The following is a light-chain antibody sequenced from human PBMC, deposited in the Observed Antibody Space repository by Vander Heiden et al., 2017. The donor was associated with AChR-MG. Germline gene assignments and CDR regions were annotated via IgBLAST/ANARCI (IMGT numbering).Light chain of an antibody. CDR1: SSDIGSYDF. CDR2: DVS. CDR3: SSYADGPTFYV. Sequence: SALAQPAPVSASPGQSITISCTGTSSDIGSYDFVSWYQHHPGKAPKFIIYDVSQRPSGVSNRFSGSKSGNTASLTISGLQADDEADYYCSSYADGPTFYVFGTGTKVTVL. V-gene: IGLV2-23*02. J-gene: IGLJ1*01.